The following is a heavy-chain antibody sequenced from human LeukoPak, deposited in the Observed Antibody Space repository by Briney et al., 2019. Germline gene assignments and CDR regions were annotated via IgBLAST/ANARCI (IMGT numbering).Heavy chain of an antibody. Sequence: GGSLRLSCAASGFTFSDSAMSWVRQAPGKGLEWVSSISGSSGSKFHADSVKGRFTISRDNSKGTLYLQMNSQRAEDTGLYYCAKGSKFSGTYYFDYWGQGTLVTVSS. CDR1: GFTFSDSA. CDR3: AKGSKFSGTYYFDY. CDR2: ISGSSGSK. J-gene: IGHJ4*02. V-gene: IGHV3-23*01. D-gene: IGHD1-26*01.